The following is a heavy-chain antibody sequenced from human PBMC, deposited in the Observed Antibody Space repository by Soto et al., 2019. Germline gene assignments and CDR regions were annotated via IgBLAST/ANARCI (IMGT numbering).Heavy chain of an antibody. V-gene: IGHV4-59*01. D-gene: IGHD1-26*01. CDR3: ARRYGGNFDY. CDR1: GGSINNSY. J-gene: IGHJ4*02. CDR2: IYYSGST. Sequence: PSETLSLTCTVSGGSINNSYWSWIRQPPGKGLEWIGYIYYSGSTNYNPSLKSRVTISVDTSKNQFSLKLSSVTAADTAVYYCARRYGGNFDYWGQGTLVTVS.